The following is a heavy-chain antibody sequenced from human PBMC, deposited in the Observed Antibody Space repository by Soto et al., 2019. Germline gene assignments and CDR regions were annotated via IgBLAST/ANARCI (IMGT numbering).Heavy chain of an antibody. CDR2: ISSSGSTI. Sequence: GGSLRLSCAASGFTFSDYYMSWIRQAPGKGLEWVSYISSSGSTIYYADSVKGRFTISRDNAKNSLYLQMNSLRAEDTAVDYCARDSTYCTNGVGRACVIDYWGQGTLVTVSS. V-gene: IGHV3-11*01. D-gene: IGHD2-8*01. CDR3: ARDSTYCTNGVGRACVIDY. J-gene: IGHJ4*02. CDR1: GFTFSDYY.